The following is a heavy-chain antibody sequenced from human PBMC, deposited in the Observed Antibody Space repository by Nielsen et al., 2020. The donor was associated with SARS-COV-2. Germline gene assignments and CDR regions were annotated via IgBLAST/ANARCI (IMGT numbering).Heavy chain of an antibody. Sequence: GGSLRLSCAASGFTFSSYSMNWVRQAPGKGLEWVSSISSSSSYIYYADSVKGRFTISRDNAKNSLYLQMNSLRAEDTAVYYCARDLQLRGWYLDYYYYMDVWGKGTTVTVSS. D-gene: IGHD6-19*01. V-gene: IGHV3-21*01. J-gene: IGHJ6*03. CDR2: ISSSSSYI. CDR1: GFTFSSYS. CDR3: ARDLQLRGWYLDYYYYMDV.